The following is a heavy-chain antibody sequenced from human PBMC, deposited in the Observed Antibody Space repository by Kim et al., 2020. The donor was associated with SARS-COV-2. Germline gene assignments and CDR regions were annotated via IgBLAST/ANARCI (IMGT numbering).Heavy chain of an antibody. CDR1: GGSISSYY. J-gene: IGHJ6*03. V-gene: IGHV4-59*01. D-gene: IGHD7-27*01. CDR2: IYYSGST. CDR3: ARVLGKPLDNYYYYYMDV. Sequence: SETLSLTCTVSGGSISSYYWSWIRQPPGKGLEWIGYIYYSGSTNYNPSLKSRVTISVDTSKNQFSLKLSSVTAADTAVYYCARVLGKPLDNYYYYYMDVWGKGTTVTVSS.